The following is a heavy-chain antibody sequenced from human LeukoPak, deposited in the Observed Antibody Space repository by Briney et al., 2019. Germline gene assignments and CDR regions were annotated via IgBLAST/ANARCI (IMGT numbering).Heavy chain of an antibody. CDR3: TTDLKWELRSDY. CDR2: IKSKTDGGTT. J-gene: IGHJ4*02. Sequence: PGGSLRLSCAASGFTFSNAWMSWVRRAPGKGLEWVGRIKSKTDGGTTDYAAPVKGRFTISRDDSKNTLYLQMNSLKTEDTAVYYCTTDLKWELRSDYWGQGTLVTVSS. CDR1: GFTFSNAW. V-gene: IGHV3-15*01. D-gene: IGHD1-26*01.